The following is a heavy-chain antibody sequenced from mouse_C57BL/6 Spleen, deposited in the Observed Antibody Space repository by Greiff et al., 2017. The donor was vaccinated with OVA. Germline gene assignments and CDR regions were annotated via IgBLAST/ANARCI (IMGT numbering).Heavy chain of an antibody. CDR1: GYAFSSSW. CDR2: IYPGDGDT. Sequence: QVQLQQSGPELEKPGASVKISCKASGYAFSSSWMNWVKQRPGKGLEWIGRIYPGDGDTNYNGKFKGKATLTADKSSSTAYMQLSSLTSEDSAVYFCARIYYYGSSGYFDVWGTGTTVTVSS. CDR3: ARIYYYGSSGYFDV. V-gene: IGHV1-82*01. J-gene: IGHJ1*03. D-gene: IGHD1-1*01.